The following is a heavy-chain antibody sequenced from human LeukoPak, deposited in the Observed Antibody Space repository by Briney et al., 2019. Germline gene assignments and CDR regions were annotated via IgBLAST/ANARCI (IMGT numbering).Heavy chain of an antibody. J-gene: IGHJ6*04. CDR3: AKVTVAGNYYYYYGMDV. CDR2: ISGSGGST. D-gene: IGHD6-19*01. V-gene: IGHV3-23*01. CDR1: GFTFSSYA. Sequence: GGSLRLSCAASGFTFSSYAMSWVRQAPGKGLEWVSDISGSGGSTYYADSVKGRFTISRDNSKNTLYLQMNSLRAEDTAVYYCAKVTVAGNYYYYYGMDVWGKGTTVTVPS.